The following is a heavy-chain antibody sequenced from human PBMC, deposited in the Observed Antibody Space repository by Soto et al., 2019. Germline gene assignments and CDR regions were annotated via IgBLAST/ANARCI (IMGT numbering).Heavy chain of an antibody. J-gene: IGHJ4*02. CDR1: GFTFSSYG. D-gene: IGHD3-10*01. V-gene: IGHV3-30*18. CDR3: AKGGRMVRGDYFDY. Sequence: QVQLVESGGGVVQPGRSLRLSCAASGFTFSSYGMHWVRQAPGKGLEWGAVISYDGSKKYYADSVKGRFTICRDNSQNTLYLQMNSLGGEDTAVYYCAKGGRMVRGDYFDYWGQGTLVTVSS. CDR2: ISYDGSKK.